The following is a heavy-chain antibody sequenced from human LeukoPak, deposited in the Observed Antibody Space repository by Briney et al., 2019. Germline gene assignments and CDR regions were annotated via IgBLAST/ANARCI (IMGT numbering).Heavy chain of an antibody. CDR3: ARDEGGQLNYFDY. D-gene: IGHD2-2*01. Sequence: SETLSLTCTVSGGSIRSYYWNWIRQSPGKTLEWIGYIYYSGSTNYNPSLKSRDTISVDTSKSQFSLKLSSVTAADTAVYYCARDEGGQLNYFDYWGQGTLVTVSS. CDR2: IYYSGST. V-gene: IGHV4-59*01. J-gene: IGHJ4*02. CDR1: GGSIRSYY.